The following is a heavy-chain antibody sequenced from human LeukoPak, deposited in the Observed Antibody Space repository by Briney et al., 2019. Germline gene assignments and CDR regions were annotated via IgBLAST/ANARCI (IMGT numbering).Heavy chain of an antibody. CDR1: GFTFSSYS. CDR2: ISSSSSYV. CDR3: ARDRRSGSYRAGADY. Sequence: PGGSLSLSCAASGFTFSSYSMNWVRQAPGKGLEWVSSISSSSSYVYYADSVKGRFTISRDNAKNSLYLQMNSLRAEDTAVYYCARDRRSGSYRAGADYWGQGTLVTVSS. V-gene: IGHV3-21*01. J-gene: IGHJ4*02. D-gene: IGHD3-10*01.